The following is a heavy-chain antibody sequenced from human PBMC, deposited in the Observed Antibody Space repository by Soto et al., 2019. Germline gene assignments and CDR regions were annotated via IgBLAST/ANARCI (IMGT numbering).Heavy chain of an antibody. V-gene: IGHV4-31*03. CDR1: GGSISSGGYY. CDR2: TYYSGNT. D-gene: IGHD3-22*01. CDR3: PRDPHHTDSIGFYVSSGNFDS. J-gene: IGHJ4*02. Sequence: SETLSLTCTVSGGSISSGGYYWNWIRQHPGKGLEWIGYTYYSGNTYYNPSLKSRVTMSVDTSKNQFSLRLSSVPAADPAEYSCPRDPHHTDSIGFYVSSGNFDSWGQGILVTVSS.